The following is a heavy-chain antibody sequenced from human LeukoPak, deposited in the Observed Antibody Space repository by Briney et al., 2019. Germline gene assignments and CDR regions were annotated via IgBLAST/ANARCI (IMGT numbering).Heavy chain of an antibody. CDR2: ISGDGAST. J-gene: IGHJ5*02. Sequence: GGSLRRSCAASGFTFHNSAMHWVRQAPGKGLEWVSLISGDGASTYYEDSVRGRFTISRDNSENSLYLQMNSLRTEDSAFYYCARGGQWLINPWGQGTLVTVSS. D-gene: IGHD6-19*01. V-gene: IGHV3-43*02. CDR3: ARGGQWLINP. CDR1: GFTFHNSA.